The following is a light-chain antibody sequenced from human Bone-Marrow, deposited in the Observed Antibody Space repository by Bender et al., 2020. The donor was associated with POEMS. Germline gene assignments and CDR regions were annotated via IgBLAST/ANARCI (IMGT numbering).Light chain of an antibody. CDR3: FATDSSVTQRV. Sequence: SYELTQPPSASVSPGHTATITCSVHALTTKYSFWYQLKSGLAPVLVIYEDDKRPSEIPERFSASRSGTMATLTLSGAQVEDEADYYCFATDSSVTQRVFGGGTKLTVL. CDR1: ALTTKY. J-gene: IGLJ3*02. V-gene: IGLV3-10*01. CDR2: EDD.